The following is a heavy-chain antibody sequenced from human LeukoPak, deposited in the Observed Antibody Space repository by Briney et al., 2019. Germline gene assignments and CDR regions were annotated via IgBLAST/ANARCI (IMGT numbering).Heavy chain of an antibody. CDR2: ISYSSSTI. J-gene: IGHJ4*02. Sequence: GGSLRLSCAASGFTFSSYSMNWARQAPGTGLERVSYISYSSSTIYYADSVKGRFTISRDNANNTLYLQMNSLRAEDTAVYYCARDPVGAIYFDYWGQGTLVTVSS. CDR1: GFTFSSYS. V-gene: IGHV3-48*01. D-gene: IGHD1-26*01. CDR3: ARDPVGAIYFDY.